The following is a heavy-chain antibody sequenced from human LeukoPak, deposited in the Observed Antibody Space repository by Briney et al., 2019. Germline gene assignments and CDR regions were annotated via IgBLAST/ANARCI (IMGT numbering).Heavy chain of an antibody. J-gene: IGHJ4*02. CDR1: GGSTSSSSYY. Sequence: SETLSLTCTVSGGSTSSSSYYWGWIRQPPGKGLEWIGSIYYSGSTYYNPSLKSRVTISVDTPKNQFSLKLSSVTAADTAVYYCASLQYSSGWPFDYWGQGTLVTVSS. V-gene: IGHV4-39*01. CDR2: IYYSGST. CDR3: ASLQYSSGWPFDY. D-gene: IGHD6-19*01.